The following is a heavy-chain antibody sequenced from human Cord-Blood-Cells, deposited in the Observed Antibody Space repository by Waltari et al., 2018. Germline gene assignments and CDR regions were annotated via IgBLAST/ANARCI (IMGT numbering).Heavy chain of an antibody. CDR1: GFPFSSYW. J-gene: IGHJ4*02. CDR2: IKQDGSEK. D-gene: IGHD3-16*01. CDR3: ARDLLGLDY. V-gene: IGHV3-7*01. Sequence: EVQLVESGGGLVQPGGSLRLSCAASGFPFSSYWMSWVRQAPGKGLEWVANIKQDGSEKYYVDSVKGRFTISRDNAKNSLYLQMNSLRAEDTAVYYCARDLLGLDYWGQGTLVTVSS.